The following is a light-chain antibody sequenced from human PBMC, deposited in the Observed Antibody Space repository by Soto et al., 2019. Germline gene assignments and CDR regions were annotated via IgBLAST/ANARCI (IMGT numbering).Light chain of an antibody. J-gene: IGLJ2*01. CDR3: CSYAGSSTV. Sequence: QSVLTQPPSASGPPGQRVTISCSGSDSNIGSNRVNWYQQFPGAAPKLMIYEGSKRPSGVSNRFSGSKSGNTASLTISGLQAEDEADYYCCSYAGSSTVFGGGTKLTVL. V-gene: IGLV2-23*01. CDR2: EGS. CDR1: DSNIGSNR.